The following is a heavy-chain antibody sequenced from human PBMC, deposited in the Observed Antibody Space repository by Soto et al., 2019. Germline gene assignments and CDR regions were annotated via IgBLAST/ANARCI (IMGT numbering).Heavy chain of an antibody. D-gene: IGHD1-1*01. J-gene: IGHJ6*02. CDR2: ISYDGSKT. CDR1: GLAFNSYA. CDR3: AGLKQLTYYYGLDV. Sequence: WWSLRLSCAASGLAFNSYAMHWFRQAPGKGLEWVAVISYDGSKTFYADSVKGRLTISRDNSKNTLYLQMNSLRAEDTAVYYCAGLKQLTYYYGLDVWGQGTTVTSP. V-gene: IGHV3-30-3*01.